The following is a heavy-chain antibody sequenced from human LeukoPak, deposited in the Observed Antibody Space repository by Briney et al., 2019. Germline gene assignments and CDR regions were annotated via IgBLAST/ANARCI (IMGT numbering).Heavy chain of an antibody. Sequence: ASVKVSCKASGYTFNNHSMYWVRQAPGQGLEWMGVINPSGGSTSYAQKFQGRVTMTRDTSTRTVYMEVNSLRSEDTAVYYCARQGTYSSAIGMGYWGQGTLVTVSS. V-gene: IGHV1-46*02. D-gene: IGHD6-19*01. CDR2: INPSGGST. J-gene: IGHJ4*02. CDR1: GYTFNNHS. CDR3: ARQGTYSSAIGMGY.